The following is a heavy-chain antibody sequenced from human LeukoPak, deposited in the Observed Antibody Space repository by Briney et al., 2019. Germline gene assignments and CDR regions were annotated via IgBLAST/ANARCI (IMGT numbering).Heavy chain of an antibody. Sequence: SETLSLTCTVSGGSISSYYWSWIRQPPGKGLEWIGYIYYSGSTNYNPSLKSRVTISVDTSKNQFSLKLSSVTAADTAVYYCARGIVGATPSYYYYMDVWGKGTTVTISS. CDR2: IYYSGST. V-gene: IGHV4-59*01. D-gene: IGHD1-26*01. CDR1: GGSISSYY. CDR3: ARGIVGATPSYYYYMDV. J-gene: IGHJ6*03.